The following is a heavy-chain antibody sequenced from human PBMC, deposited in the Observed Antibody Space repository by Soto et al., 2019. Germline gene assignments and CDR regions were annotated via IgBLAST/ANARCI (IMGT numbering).Heavy chain of an antibody. CDR2: IIPIFGTA. J-gene: IGHJ6*02. Sequence: GASVKVSCKASGGTFSSYAISWVRQAPGQGLEWMGGIIPIFGTANYAQKFQGRVTITADESTSTAYMELSGLRSEDTAVYYCARVVGAKGGYYYYYGMDVWGQGTTVTVSS. CDR3: ARVVGAKGGYYYYYGMDV. CDR1: GGTFSSYA. V-gene: IGHV1-69*13. D-gene: IGHD1-26*01.